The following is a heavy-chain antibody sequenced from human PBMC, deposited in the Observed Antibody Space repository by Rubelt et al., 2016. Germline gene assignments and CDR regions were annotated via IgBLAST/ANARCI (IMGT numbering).Heavy chain of an antibody. Sequence: QVQLQQWGAGLLKPSETLSLTCAVYGGSFSGYYWSWIRQPPGKGLEWIGEINHSGSTNYNPSLKSRVTISVDTSKNQFSLKRSSVTAADTAVYYCARIGGATKWRARFDYWGQGTLVTVSS. D-gene: IGHD1-26*01. V-gene: IGHV4-34*01. CDR2: INHSGST. CDR1: GGSFSGYY. J-gene: IGHJ4*02. CDR3: ARIGGATKWRARFDY.